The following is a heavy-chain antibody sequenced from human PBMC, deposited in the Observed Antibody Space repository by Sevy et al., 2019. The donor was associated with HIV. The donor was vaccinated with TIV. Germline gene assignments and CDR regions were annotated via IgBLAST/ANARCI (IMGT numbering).Heavy chain of an antibody. D-gene: IGHD3-10*02. Sequence: GGSLRLSCAASEFTFSSYSMNWVRQAPGKGLEWISYIIPSDTTIYYADSMKGRFTISRDNAKNSLYLQMNSLRAEDTAVYYCVRDFMYAFDIWGQGTMVTVSS. J-gene: IGHJ3*02. V-gene: IGHV3-48*01. CDR2: IIPSDTTI. CDR3: VRDFMYAFDI. CDR1: EFTFSSYS.